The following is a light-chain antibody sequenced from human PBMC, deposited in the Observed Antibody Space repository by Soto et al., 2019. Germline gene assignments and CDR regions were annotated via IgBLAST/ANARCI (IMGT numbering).Light chain of an antibody. CDR2: EVT. V-gene: IGLV2-14*01. J-gene: IGLJ2*01. Sequence: QSVLTEPGSLSCSPGQSITISCTRTSSDVGAYNYVSWYQHHPGKAPKLMIYEVTNRPSGVSNRFSGSKSGNTASLNISGLQAEDEADYYCSSYISTSAVVFGGGTKVTVL. CDR3: SSYISTSAVV. CDR1: SSDVGAYNY.